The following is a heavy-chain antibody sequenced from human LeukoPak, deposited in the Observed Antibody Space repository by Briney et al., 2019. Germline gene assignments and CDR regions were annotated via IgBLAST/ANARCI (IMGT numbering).Heavy chain of an antibody. D-gene: IGHD5-12*01. V-gene: IGHV1-2*04. J-gene: IGHJ4*02. CDR3: ARAYSGYVTFDY. CDR2: INPNSGGT. CDR1: GYSFINYD. Sequence: ASVKVSCKASGYSFINYDINWVRQAPGQGLEWMGWINPNSGGTNYAQKFQGWVTMTRDTSISTAYMELSRLRSDDTAVYYCARAYSGYVTFDYWGQGTLVTVSS.